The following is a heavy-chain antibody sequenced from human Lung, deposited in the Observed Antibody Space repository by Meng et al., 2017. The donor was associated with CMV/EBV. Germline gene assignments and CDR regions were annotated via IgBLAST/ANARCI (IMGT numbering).Heavy chain of an antibody. Sequence: GGSLRLSCAASGPTVNSKYLTWVRQAPGKGLEWVSVINSGGSTDYIDSVKGRFTISRDNSKNTLYLQMNSLRPEDTAVYYCARDMYWNQAYHGREVWGQGHXVTVSS. J-gene: IGHJ6*02. CDR3: ARDMYWNQAYHGREV. V-gene: IGHV3-66*02. CDR1: GPTVNSKY. D-gene: IGHD2-8*02. CDR2: INSGGST.